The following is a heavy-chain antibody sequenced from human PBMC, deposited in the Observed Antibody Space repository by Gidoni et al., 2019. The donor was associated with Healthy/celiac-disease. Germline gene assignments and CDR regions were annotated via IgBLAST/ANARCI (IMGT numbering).Heavy chain of an antibody. CDR1: GGSFSGYY. V-gene: IGHV4-34*01. Sequence: QVQLQQWGAGLLKPSETLSLTCAVYGGSFSGYYWSWIRQPPGKGLEWIGEINHSGSTNYNPSLKSQVTISVDTSKNQFSLKLSSVTAADTAVYYCATKRYLGIYGMDVWGQGTTVTVSS. CDR3: ATKRYLGIYGMDV. D-gene: IGHD3-16*01. CDR2: INHSGST. J-gene: IGHJ6*02.